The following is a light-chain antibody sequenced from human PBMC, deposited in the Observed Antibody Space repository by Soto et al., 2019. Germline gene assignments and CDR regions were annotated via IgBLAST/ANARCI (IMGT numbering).Light chain of an antibody. CDR2: DVS. V-gene: IGLV2-11*01. J-gene: IGLJ2*01. CDR3: CSYAGSNTLI. CDR1: SSDVGGYNY. Sequence: QSVLTQPRSVSESPGQSVTISCTGTSSDVGGYNYVSWYQQQPDKVPKLIIYDVSKRPSGVPDRFSGSKSGNTASLTISGLQAEDEADYYCCSYAGSNTLIFGGGTKLTVL.